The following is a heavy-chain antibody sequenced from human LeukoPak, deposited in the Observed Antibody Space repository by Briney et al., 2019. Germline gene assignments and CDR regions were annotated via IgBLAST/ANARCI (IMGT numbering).Heavy chain of an antibody. CDR2: ISDSGGTT. D-gene: IGHD2-2*02. J-gene: IGHJ4*02. Sequence: GGSLRLSCVASGFIFTDHWMCWVRQAPGKGLEWVSGISDSGGTTDYADSVKGRFAISRDNSNNTLYLQMNSLRAEDTAVYYCAKARSGSSSSCYNYWGQGTLVTVSS. V-gene: IGHV3-23*01. CDR1: GFIFTDHW. CDR3: AKARSGSSSSCYNY.